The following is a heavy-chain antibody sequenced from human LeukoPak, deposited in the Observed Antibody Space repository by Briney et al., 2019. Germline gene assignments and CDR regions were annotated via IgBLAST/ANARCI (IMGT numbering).Heavy chain of an antibody. CDR3: ARDRSYGSGSYAWFDP. D-gene: IGHD3-10*01. CDR1: GYTFTGYY. J-gene: IGHJ5*02. CDR2: INPNSGGT. V-gene: IGHV1-2*02. Sequence: PLASVKVSCKASGYTFTGYYMHWVRQALGQGLEWRGWINPNSGGTNYAQKFQGRVTMTRDTSISTAYMELSRLRSDDTAVYYCARDRSYGSGSYAWFDPWGQGTLVTVSS.